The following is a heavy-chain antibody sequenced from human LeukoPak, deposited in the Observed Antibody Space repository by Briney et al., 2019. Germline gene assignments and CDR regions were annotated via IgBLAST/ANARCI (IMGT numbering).Heavy chain of an antibody. D-gene: IGHD7-27*01. CDR3: VRDTGSLYPIPGP. V-gene: IGHV3-7*01. Sequence: GGSLRLSCAASGFTFSNYWMVWVHQAPGKGPEWVANINQDGSQKQYVDSVKGRFTISRDNAKNSVFLQMNTVRVEDTAVYYCVRDTGSLYPIPGPWGQGTLVTVSS. CDR1: GFTFSNYW. CDR2: INQDGSQK. J-gene: IGHJ5*02.